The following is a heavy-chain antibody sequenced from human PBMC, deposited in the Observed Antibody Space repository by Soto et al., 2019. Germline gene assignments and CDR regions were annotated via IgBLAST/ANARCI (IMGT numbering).Heavy chain of an antibody. Sequence: SETLSLTCTVSGGSISSYYWSWIRQPPGKGLEWIGYIYYSGSTNYNPSLKSRVTISVDTSKNKFSLKLSSVTAADTAVYYCSRGYCSGGSCYRPGFDYWGQGTLVTVSS. D-gene: IGHD2-15*01. V-gene: IGHV4-59*08. CDR1: GGSISSYY. CDR3: SRGYCSGGSCYRPGFDY. CDR2: IYYSGST. J-gene: IGHJ4*02.